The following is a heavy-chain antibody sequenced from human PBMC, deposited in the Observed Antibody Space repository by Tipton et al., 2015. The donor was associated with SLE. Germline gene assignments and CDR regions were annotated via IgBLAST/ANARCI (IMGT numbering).Heavy chain of an antibody. V-gene: IGHV4-39*01. CDR1: GGSISSSSYY. CDR3: ASNLGQYTTRPGEPFDI. J-gene: IGHJ3*02. Sequence: TLSLTCTVSGGSISSSSYYWGWIRQPPGKGLEWIGSIYYSGSTYYNPSLKSRVTISVDTSQNQFSLKLSSVTAADTAVYYCASNLGQYTTRPGEPFDIWGQGTKVTVSS. CDR2: IYYSGST. D-gene: IGHD1-14*01.